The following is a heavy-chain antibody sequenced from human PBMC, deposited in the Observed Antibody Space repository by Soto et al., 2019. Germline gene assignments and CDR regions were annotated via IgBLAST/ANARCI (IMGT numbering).Heavy chain of an antibody. V-gene: IGHV4-31*03. CDR2: IYYSGST. J-gene: IGHJ4*02. CDR1: GGSISSGGYY. D-gene: IGHD6-19*01. Sequence: QVQLQESGPGLVKPSQTLSLTCTVSGGSISSGGYYWSWIRQHPGKVLEWLEYIYYSGSTYYNPSLKRRVTISVDTSKNQFSLKLISGTAADTAVYYCATVGRSAGAGPFDYGGQGTLVTVSS. CDR3: ATVGRSAGAGPFDY.